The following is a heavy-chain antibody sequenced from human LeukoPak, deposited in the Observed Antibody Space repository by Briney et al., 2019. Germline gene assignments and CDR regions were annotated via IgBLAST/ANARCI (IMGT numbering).Heavy chain of an antibody. V-gene: IGHV1-18*01. CDR1: GYTFTTYG. CDR2: ITPYNGDT. CDR3: ARVAGVSYNYFDS. D-gene: IGHD1-26*01. Sequence: ASVKVSCKASGYTFTTYGITWVRQAPGQGLEWMGWITPYNGDTNYAQNLQDRVTMTTDTSTSTAYMELRSLRSDDTAVYFCARVAGVSYNYFDSWGQGTLVTVPS. J-gene: IGHJ4*02.